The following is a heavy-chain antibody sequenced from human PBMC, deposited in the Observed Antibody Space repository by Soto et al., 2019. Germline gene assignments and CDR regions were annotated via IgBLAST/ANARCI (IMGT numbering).Heavy chain of an antibody. CDR1: GYTFTSYD. J-gene: IGHJ5*02. V-gene: IGHV1-8*01. CDR3: ARGRYCSSTSCYGHWFDP. Sequence: ASVEVSCKASGYTFTSYDINWVRQATGEGLEGMGWMNPNSGNTGYAQKFQGRVTMTRNTYISTAYMELRSLRSEDTAVYYCARGRYCSSTSCYGHWFDPWGQGTLVTV. CDR2: MNPNSGNT. D-gene: IGHD2-2*01.